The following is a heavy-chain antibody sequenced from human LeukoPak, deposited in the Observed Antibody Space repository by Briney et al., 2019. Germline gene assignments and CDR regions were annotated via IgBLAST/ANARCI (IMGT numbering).Heavy chain of an antibody. D-gene: IGHD2-15*01. Sequence: GGSLRLSCAASGFTFSSYAMSWVRQAPGKGLEWVSAISGSGGSIYYADSVKGRFTISRDNSKNTLYLQMNSLRAEDTAVYYCAKSPFSSGYCSGGSCYCAGNWGQGTLVTVSS. CDR3: AKSPFSSGYCSGGSCYCAGN. CDR2: ISGSGGSI. J-gene: IGHJ4*02. CDR1: GFTFSSYA. V-gene: IGHV3-23*01.